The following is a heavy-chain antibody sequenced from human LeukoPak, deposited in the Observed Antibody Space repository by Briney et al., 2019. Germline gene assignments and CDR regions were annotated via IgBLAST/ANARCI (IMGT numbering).Heavy chain of an antibody. CDR2: ISGSGGST. CDR1: GFTFSSYA. J-gene: IGHJ4*02. V-gene: IGHV3-23*01. CDR3: AREVYSSGWSSFDY. Sequence: GGSLRLSCAASGFTFSSYAMSWVRQAPGKGLEWVSAISGSGGSTYYADSVKGRFTISRDNAKNPLYLQMNSLRAEDTAVYYCAREVYSSGWSSFDYWGQGTLVTVSS. D-gene: IGHD6-19*01.